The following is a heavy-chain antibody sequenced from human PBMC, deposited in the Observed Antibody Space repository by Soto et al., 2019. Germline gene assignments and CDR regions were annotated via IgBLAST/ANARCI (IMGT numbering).Heavy chain of an antibody. D-gene: IGHD1-7*01. CDR2: IYTSGST. CDR1: GGSISSYY. J-gene: IGHJ5*01. V-gene: IGHV4-4*07. Sequence: PSETLSLTCTVSGGSISSYYWSWIRQPAGKGLEWIGRIYTSGSTNYNPSLKSRVTMSVDTSKNQFSLKLSSVTAADTAVYYCARDHKLELPPVWFDSWGQGPLVTVSS. CDR3: ARDHKLELPPVWFDS.